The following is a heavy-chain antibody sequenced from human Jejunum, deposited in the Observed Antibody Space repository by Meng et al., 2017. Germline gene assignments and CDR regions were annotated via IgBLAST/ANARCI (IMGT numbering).Heavy chain of an antibody. D-gene: IGHD2/OR15-2a*01. CDR1: GGSTSNNNW. V-gene: IGHV4-4*03. CDR3: ARDLLDPNIAATGWFDP. Sequence: QLQCGGPGLVKPRGPLSPPGLFSGGSTSNNNWWSWVRQPPGKGLEWIGEISHTGRINYNPSLKSRVTMSLDKSKNQFSLDLTSVTGADTAVYYCARDLLDPNIAATGWFDPWGQGTLVTVSS. CDR2: ISHTGRI. J-gene: IGHJ5*02.